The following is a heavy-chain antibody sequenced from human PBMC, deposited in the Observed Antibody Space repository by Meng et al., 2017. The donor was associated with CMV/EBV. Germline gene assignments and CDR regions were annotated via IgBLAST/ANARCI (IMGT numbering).Heavy chain of an antibody. J-gene: IGHJ5*02. V-gene: IGHV1-2*02. Sequence: FPVYYMHWVRQAPGQGLEWMGWINPTSGGPTYARNFQGGVTMPRAPSIGTAYMGLSRLRSDDTAVYYCARGGGIVVPAAYARGGFDPWGQGTLVTVSS. CDR1: FPVYY. CDR3: ARGGGIVVPAAYARGGFDP. CDR2: INPTSGGP. D-gene: IGHD2-2*01.